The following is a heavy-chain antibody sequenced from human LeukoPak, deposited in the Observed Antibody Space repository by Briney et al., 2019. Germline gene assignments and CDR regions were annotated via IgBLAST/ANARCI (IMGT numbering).Heavy chain of an antibody. CDR2: ICYSGST. CDR1: GGSISSGGYY. V-gene: IGHV4-30-4*08. D-gene: IGHD2-15*01. Sequence: SETLSLTCTVSGGSISSGGYYWSWIRQHPGKGLEWIGYICYSGSTYYNPSLKSRVTISVDTSKNQFSLKLSSVTAADTAVYYCARGADGLPPDYWGQGTLVTVSS. J-gene: IGHJ4*02. CDR3: ARGADGLPPDY.